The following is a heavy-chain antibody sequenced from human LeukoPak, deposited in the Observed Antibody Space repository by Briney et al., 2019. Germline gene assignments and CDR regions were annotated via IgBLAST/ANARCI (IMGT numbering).Heavy chain of an antibody. V-gene: IGHV1-8*01. CDR3: AIGQGLLWFRELYYYYMDV. J-gene: IGHJ6*03. CDR2: MNPNSGNT. Sequence: ASVNVSRKASGDTFTSCDINWVRQATGQGLEWMGWMNPNSGNTGYAQKFQGRVTMTRNTSISTAYMELSSLRSEDTAVYYCAIGQGLLWFRELYYYYMDVWGKGTTVSVSS. D-gene: IGHD3-10*01. CDR1: GDTFTSCD.